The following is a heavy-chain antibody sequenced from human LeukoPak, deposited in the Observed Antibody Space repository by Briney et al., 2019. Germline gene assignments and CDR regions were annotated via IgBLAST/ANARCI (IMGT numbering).Heavy chain of an antibody. CDR2: ICYGGST. J-gene: IGHJ5*02. V-gene: IGHV4-59*01. CDR1: GGSTSSYY. CDR3: ARGTSFKDIVVVPAAMWGPWFDP. Sequence: PSETLSLTCTVSGGSTSSYYWSWIRQPPGKGLEWIGYICYGGSTNYNPSLKSRVTISVDTSKNQFSLKLSSVTAADTAVYYCARGTSFKDIVVVPAAMWGPWFDPWGQGTLVTVSS. D-gene: IGHD2-2*01.